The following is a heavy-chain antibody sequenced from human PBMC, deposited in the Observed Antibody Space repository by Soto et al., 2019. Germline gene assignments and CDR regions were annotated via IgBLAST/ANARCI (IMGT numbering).Heavy chain of an antibody. CDR1: GSSISSYY. Sequence: SETLSLTCTVSGSSISSYYWSWIRQPPGKGLEWIGYIYYSGSTNYNPSLKSRVTISVDTSKNQFSLKLSSVTAADTAVYYCARDHKDSRFDPWGQGTLVTVSS. CDR2: IYYSGST. J-gene: IGHJ5*02. V-gene: IGHV4-59*01. CDR3: ARDHKDSRFDP.